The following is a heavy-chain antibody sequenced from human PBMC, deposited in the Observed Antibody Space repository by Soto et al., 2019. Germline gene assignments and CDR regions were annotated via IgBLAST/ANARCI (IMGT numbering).Heavy chain of an antibody. Sequence: EVQLVESGGGLVKPGGSLRLSCAASGFTFSNVWMNWVRQAPGKGLEWVGRIKSKTGGGTTDYAAPVKGRFTISSDDSKNTLYLQMNSLKTEDTAVYYCTPLALKYSSGWYEFSDWGQGTLVTVSS. CDR1: GFTFSNVW. CDR2: IKSKTGGGTT. D-gene: IGHD6-19*01. CDR3: TPLALKYSSGWYEFSD. J-gene: IGHJ4*02. V-gene: IGHV3-15*07.